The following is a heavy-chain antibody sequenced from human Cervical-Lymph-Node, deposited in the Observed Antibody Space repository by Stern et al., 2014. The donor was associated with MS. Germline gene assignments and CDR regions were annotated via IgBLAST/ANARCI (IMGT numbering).Heavy chain of an antibody. Sequence: QVQLVESGGGVVQPGRSLRLSCAASGFTFKSYTMQWVRQAPGKGLEWVAVVIYNGTNKYYADSVKGRFTNSRDNSKNTLFLQMNSLRPEDSAVYYCAKYAQSFDSWGQGTLVTVSS. J-gene: IGHJ4*02. V-gene: IGHV3-30*14. D-gene: IGHD2-2*01. CDR1: GFTFKSYT. CDR3: AKYAQSFDS. CDR2: VIYNGTNK.